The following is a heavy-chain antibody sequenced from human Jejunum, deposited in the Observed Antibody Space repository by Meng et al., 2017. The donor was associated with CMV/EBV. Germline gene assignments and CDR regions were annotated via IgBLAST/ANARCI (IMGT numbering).Heavy chain of an antibody. CDR1: SGCYY. CDR2: IDYGGST. CDR3: ARDPGYSDFWSGYSEWFDP. V-gene: IGHV4-31*02. Sequence: SGCYYWSWIRHPPGKGVAWIGYIDYGGSTYYKPSLKSRVTISIDTSKNQFSLKLSSVTAADTAVYYCARDPGYSDFWSGYSEWFDPWGQGTLVTVPS. D-gene: IGHD3-3*01. J-gene: IGHJ5*02.